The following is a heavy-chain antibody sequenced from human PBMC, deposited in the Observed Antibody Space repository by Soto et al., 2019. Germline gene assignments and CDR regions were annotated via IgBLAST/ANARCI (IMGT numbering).Heavy chain of an antibody. V-gene: IGHV1-2*02. J-gene: IGHJ1*01. CDR2: INPNSGGT. CDR1: GYTFTGYY. Sequence: ASVKVSCKASGYTFTGYYMHWVRQAPGQGLEWMGWINPNSGGTNYAQKFQGRATMTRDTSISAAYMELSRLRSDDTAVYYCAFHSSSSLYFQHWGQGTLVTVSS. CDR3: AFHSSSSLYFQH. D-gene: IGHD6-6*01.